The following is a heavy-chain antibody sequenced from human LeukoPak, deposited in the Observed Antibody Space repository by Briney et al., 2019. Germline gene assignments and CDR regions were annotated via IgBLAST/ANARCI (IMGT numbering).Heavy chain of an antibody. Sequence: PGGSLRLSCAASGFIFSNFGMHWVHQAPGKGLEWVAVITYDGSNKYYADSVKGRFTISRDISKNTLFLQMNTLRAEDTAIYYCAKDDGEDYDDSSGYLDYWCQGTLVTVSS. J-gene: IGHJ4*02. CDR3: AKDDGEDYDDSSGYLDY. D-gene: IGHD3-22*01. V-gene: IGHV3-30*18. CDR1: GFIFSNFG. CDR2: ITYDGSNK.